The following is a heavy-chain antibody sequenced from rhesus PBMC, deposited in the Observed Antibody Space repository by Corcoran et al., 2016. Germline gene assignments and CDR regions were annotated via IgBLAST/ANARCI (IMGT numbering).Heavy chain of an antibody. D-gene: IGHD3-3*01. CDR2: IYASGSST. Sequence: QLQLQESGPGLVKPSETLSVTCAVSGGSISSSYWSWIRQAPGKGLGWIGYIYASGSSTNYNPSLKIRVTLSVDTSKNQFSLKLSSVTAADTAVYYCVRGLRGSNSLDVWGRGVLVTVSS. CDR1: GGSISSSY. V-gene: IGHV4-169*01. J-gene: IGHJ5-2*02. CDR3: VRGLRGSNSLDV.